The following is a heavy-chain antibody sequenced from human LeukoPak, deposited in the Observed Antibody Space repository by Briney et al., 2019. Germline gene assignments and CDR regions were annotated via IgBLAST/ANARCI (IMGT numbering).Heavy chain of an antibody. D-gene: IGHD1-26*01. V-gene: IGHV3-74*01. CDR2: INPDGSST. CDR1: GFTFSSYW. Sequence: PGGSLRLSYAASGFTFSSYWMHWVRQAPGKGPVWVSRINPDGSSTSYADSVKGRFTISRDNAKTTLYLQMNSLRAEDTAVYYCARDRGSYGYWGQGTMVTVSS. J-gene: IGHJ4*01. CDR3: ARDRGSYGY.